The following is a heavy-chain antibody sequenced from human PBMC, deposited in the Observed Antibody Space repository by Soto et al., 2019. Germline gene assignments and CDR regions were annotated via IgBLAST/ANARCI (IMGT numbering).Heavy chain of an antibody. Sequence: QVQLVESGGSLVKPGGSLRLSCAASGFTFSDYFVSWIRQAPGKGLEWVSYISSGGTTKYYADSVKGRFTVSRDNAKNSLFLQMNSLRADDTAVYYCAIIAASNSDYDYWGRGTLVTVSS. D-gene: IGHD6-6*01. J-gene: IGHJ4*02. V-gene: IGHV3-11*01. CDR2: ISSGGTTK. CDR1: GFTFSDYF. CDR3: AIIAASNSDYDY.